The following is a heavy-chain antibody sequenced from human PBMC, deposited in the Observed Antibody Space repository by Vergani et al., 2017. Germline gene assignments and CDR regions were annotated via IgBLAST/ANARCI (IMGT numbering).Heavy chain of an antibody. CDR3: ARLRLVPYSFDF. CDR2: FYPGDSDT. CDR1: GYIFTNYW. V-gene: IGHV5-51*03. D-gene: IGHD2-2*01. Sequence: EVPLVQSGTEVKKPGESLKISCKTSGYIFTNYWIGWVRQMPGRGLEWLGMFYPGDSDTRYSPSFQGQVTISADKSISTAYLHWTSLKASDTAVYYCARLRLVPYSFDFWGQGTMVTVSS. J-gene: IGHJ3*01.